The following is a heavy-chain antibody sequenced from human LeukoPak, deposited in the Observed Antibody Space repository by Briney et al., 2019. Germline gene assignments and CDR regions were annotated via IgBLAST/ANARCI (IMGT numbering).Heavy chain of an antibody. CDR3: ARGDSSGYPDY. CDR2: IYHSGST. J-gene: IGHJ4*02. V-gene: IGHV4-4*02. D-gene: IGHD3-22*01. CDR1: SGSISSSKW. Sequence: PSETLSLTCAVSSGSISSSKWWRWVRQPPGKGLEWIGEIYHSGSTNYNPSLKSRVTISVDKSKDQFSLKLTSVTAADTAVYYCARGDSSGYPDYWGQGSLVTVSS.